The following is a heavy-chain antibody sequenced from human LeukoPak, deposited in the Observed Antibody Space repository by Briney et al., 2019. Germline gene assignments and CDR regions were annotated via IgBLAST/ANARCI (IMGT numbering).Heavy chain of an antibody. V-gene: IGHV3-74*01. D-gene: IGHD2-2*01. CDR2: INSAGSST. CDR1: GFTFSSYW. Sequence: GGSLRHSCAASGFTFSSYWMHWVRQAPGKGLVWVSRINSAGSSTSYADSVKGRFTISRDNAKNTLYLQMNSLRAEDTAVYYCARVWTAVVPAAMPIYYFDYWGQGTLVTVSS. CDR3: ARVWTAVVPAAMPIYYFDY. J-gene: IGHJ4*02.